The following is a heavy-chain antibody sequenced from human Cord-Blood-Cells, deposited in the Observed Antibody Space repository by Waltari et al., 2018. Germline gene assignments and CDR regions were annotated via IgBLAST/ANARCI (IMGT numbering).Heavy chain of an antibody. V-gene: IGHV4-4*07. D-gene: IGHD6-6*01. CDR3: ARDFEYSSPAYDAFGI. CDR1: GGSISSYY. J-gene: IGHJ3*02. Sequence: QVQLQESGPGLVKPSETLSLTCTVSGGSISSYYWSWIRQPAGKGLEWIGRSYTSGSTNYNPSLKSRVTMSVDTSKNQFSLKLSSVTAADTAVYYCARDFEYSSPAYDAFGIWGQGTMVTVSS. CDR2: SYTSGST.